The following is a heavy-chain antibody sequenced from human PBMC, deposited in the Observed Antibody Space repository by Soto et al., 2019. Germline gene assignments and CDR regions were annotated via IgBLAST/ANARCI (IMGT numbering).Heavy chain of an antibody. D-gene: IGHD3-3*01. CDR2: INHSGST. CDR3: ARAWSGPSFFDY. V-gene: IGHV4-34*01. J-gene: IGHJ4*02. CDR1: GGSFSGYY. Sequence: QVQLQQWGAGLLKPSETLSLTCAVYGGSFSGYYWSWIRQPPGKGLEWIGEINHSGSTNYNPSLKSRVTISVDTSKNQFSLKLSSVTAADTAVYYCARAWSGPSFFDYWGQGTLVTVS.